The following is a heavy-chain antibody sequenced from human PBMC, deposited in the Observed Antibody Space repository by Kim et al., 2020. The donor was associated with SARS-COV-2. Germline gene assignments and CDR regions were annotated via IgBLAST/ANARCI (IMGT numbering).Heavy chain of an antibody. D-gene: IGHD3-10*01. V-gene: IGHV4-39*01. Sequence: TYNKRDLKRRSTMSATTSRNQFSLKLSSVTAADTAVYYCARSWLGAGFDYWGQGTLVTVSS. CDR3: ARSWLGAGFDY. CDR2: T. J-gene: IGHJ4*02.